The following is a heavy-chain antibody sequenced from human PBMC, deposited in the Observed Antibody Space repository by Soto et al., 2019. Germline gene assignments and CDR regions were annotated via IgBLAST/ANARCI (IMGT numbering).Heavy chain of an antibody. CDR3: AKDGVVSQRSYYCTS. CDR1: GFTFSSYG. V-gene: IGHV3-30*18. Sequence: QVQLVESGGGVVQPGRSLRLSCAASGFTFSSYGMHWVRQAPGKGLEWVAVISYDGSNKSYADSVKGRFTISRDNSKNTLYLQMNSLRAEDTAVYYCAKDGVVSQRSYYCTSWGQGTLVTVSS. CDR2: ISYDGSNK. D-gene: IGHD2-21*01. J-gene: IGHJ4*02.